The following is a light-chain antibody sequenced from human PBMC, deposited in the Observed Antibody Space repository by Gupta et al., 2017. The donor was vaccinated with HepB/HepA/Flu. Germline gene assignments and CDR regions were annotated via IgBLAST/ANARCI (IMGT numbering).Light chain of an antibody. J-gene: IGLJ2*01. Sequence: SFLTPPPSVPGAPGPRVTISSPGSSSNIGAGYDVHWYQQLPGTAPKLLIYGNINRPSGVPDRFSGSKSATSASLAITGLQAEDEADYYCQSYDSSLSSSVFGGGTKLTVL. CDR1: SSNIGAGYD. CDR2: GNI. CDR3: QSYDSSLSSSV. V-gene: IGLV1-40*01.